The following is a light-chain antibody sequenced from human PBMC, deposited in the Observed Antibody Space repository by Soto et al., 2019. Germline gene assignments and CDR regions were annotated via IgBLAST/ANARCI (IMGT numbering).Light chain of an antibody. V-gene: IGKV3-20*01. CDR3: QQYGSSPWT. Sequence: ELLLTQSPGTLSLSPGERATLSCRASQSVSSSYLAWYQQRPGQAPRLLIYGASSRATGIPDRVSGSGSGTDFASNISRLEPEDFAVYYCQQYGSSPWTFGQRTQVAIK. CDR2: GAS. CDR1: QSVSSSY. J-gene: IGKJ1*01.